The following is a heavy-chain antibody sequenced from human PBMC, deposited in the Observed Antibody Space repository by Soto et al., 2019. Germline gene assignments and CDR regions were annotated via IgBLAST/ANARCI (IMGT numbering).Heavy chain of an antibody. J-gene: IGHJ3*02. CDR2: IYYSGST. Sequence: PSETLSLTCTVSGGSVSSGSYYCSCIRQPPGKGLEWIGYIYYSGSTNYNPSLKSRVTMSVDTSKNQFSLKLSSVTAADTAVYYCASPKNILTGLDAFDIWGQGTMVTVSS. D-gene: IGHD3-9*01. CDR1: GGSVSSGSYY. V-gene: IGHV4-61*01. CDR3: ASPKNILTGLDAFDI.